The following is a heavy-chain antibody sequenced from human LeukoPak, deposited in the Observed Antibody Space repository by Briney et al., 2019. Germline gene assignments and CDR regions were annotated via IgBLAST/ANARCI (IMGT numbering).Heavy chain of an antibody. Sequence: SETLSLTCTVSGGSISSYYWSWIRQPPGRGLEWIGYMYYSGSTNYNPSLKSRVTISVDTSKNQFSLKLSSVTAADTAVYYCARRVTSNWFDPWGQGTLVTVSS. D-gene: IGHD2-21*02. J-gene: IGHJ5*02. CDR2: MYYSGST. CDR3: ARRVTSNWFDP. V-gene: IGHV4-59*08. CDR1: GGSISSYY.